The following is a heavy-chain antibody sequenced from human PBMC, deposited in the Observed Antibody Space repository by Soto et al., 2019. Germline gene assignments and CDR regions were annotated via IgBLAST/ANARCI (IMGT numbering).Heavy chain of an antibody. J-gene: IGHJ4*02. Sequence: GGSLRLSCIVSGFAFNNYGINWVRQAPGKGLEWVSSISKSDYTYHSDSVKGRFAISRDNAKSSVSLQMNTLRVEDTAVYYCAREDSIIIPAVSDFWGQGTLVTVSS. D-gene: IGHD2-2*01. CDR3: AREDSIIIPAVSDF. CDR2: ISKSDYT. V-gene: IGHV3-21*01. CDR1: GFAFNNYG.